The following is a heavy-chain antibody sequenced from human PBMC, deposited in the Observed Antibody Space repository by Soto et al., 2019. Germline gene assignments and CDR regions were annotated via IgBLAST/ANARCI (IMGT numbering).Heavy chain of an antibody. CDR1: GYTFTSYG. V-gene: IGHV1-18*01. CDR2: ISPYNGDT. Sequence: SVKVSCKASGYTFTSYGFTWVRQAPGQGLEWMGWISPYNGDTMYAQKLQGRVTMTTDSSTNTAYMELRGLRSDDTAVYYCARDQRVSLTAIRAFDLWGRGTLVTVSS. J-gene: IGHJ2*01. CDR3: ARDQRVSLTAIRAFDL. D-gene: IGHD2-21*02.